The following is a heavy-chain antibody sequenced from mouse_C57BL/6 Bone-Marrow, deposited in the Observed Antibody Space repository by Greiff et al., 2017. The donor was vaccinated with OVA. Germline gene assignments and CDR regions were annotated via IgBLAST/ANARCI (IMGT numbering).Heavy chain of an antibody. Sequence: EVQLVESGGDLVKPGGSLKLSCAASGFTFSSYGMSWVRQTPDKRLEWVATISSGGSCTYYPDSVKGRFTISRDNAKNTLYLQMSSLKSEDTAMYYCARHYYGSSYYWGQGTTLTVSS. CDR2: ISSGGSCT. CDR1: GFTFSSYG. V-gene: IGHV5-6*01. D-gene: IGHD1-1*01. CDR3: ARHYYGSSYY. J-gene: IGHJ2*01.